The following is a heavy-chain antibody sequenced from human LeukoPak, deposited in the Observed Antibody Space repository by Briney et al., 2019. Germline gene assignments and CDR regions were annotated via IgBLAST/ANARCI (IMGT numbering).Heavy chain of an antibody. CDR1: GYSFTSYW. CDR2: IYPGDSDT. D-gene: IGHD3-22*01. J-gene: IGHJ4*02. Sequence: GESLKISCKGSGYSFTSYWIGWVRQMPGKGLEWMGIIYPGDSDTRYSPSFQGQVTTSADKSISTAYLQWSSLKASDTAMYYCARAHYYDSSGYYYSFEYYFDYWGQGTLVTVSS. CDR3: ARAHYYDSSGYYYSFEYYFDY. V-gene: IGHV5-51*01.